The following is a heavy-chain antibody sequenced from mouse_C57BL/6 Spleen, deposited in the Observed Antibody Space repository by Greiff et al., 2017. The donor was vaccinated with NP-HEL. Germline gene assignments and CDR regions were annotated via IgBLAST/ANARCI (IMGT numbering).Heavy chain of an antibody. CDR3: AVYDGLLAY. V-gene: IGHV1-50*01. D-gene: IGHD2-3*01. CDR1: GYTFTSYW. CDR2: IDPSDSYT. J-gene: IGHJ3*01. Sequence: QVQLQQPGAELVKPGASVKLSCKASGYTFTSYWMQWVKQRPGQGLEWIGAIDPSDSYTNYNQKFQGKAKLTVDTSSSTAYMQISSLTSEEAAVYYCAVYDGLLAYWGQGTLVTVSA.